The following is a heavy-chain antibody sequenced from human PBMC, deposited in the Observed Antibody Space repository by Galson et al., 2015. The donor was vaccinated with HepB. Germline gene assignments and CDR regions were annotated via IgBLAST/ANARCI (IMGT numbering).Heavy chain of an antibody. J-gene: IGHJ5*02. CDR2: ISAYNGNT. CDR3: ARDPVVVIAIPDNWFDP. V-gene: IGHV1-18*01. D-gene: IGHD2-21*01. CDR1: GYTFTSYG. Sequence: SVKVSCKASGYTFTSYGISWVRQAPGQGLEWMGWISAYNGNTNYAQKLQGRVTMTTDTSTSTAYMELRSLRSDDTAVYYCARDPVVVIAIPDNWFDPWGQGTLVTISS.